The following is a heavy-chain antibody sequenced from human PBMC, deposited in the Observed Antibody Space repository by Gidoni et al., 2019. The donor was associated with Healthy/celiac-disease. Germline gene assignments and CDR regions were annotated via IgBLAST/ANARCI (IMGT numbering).Heavy chain of an antibody. D-gene: IGHD1-1*01. CDR2: INHSGST. Sequence: QVQLQQWGAGLLKPSETLSLTCAVYGGSFSGYYWSWIRQPPGKGLEWIGEINHSGSTNYNPSLKSRVTISVDTSKNQFSLKLSSVTAADTAVYYCARGEGRLRGGVDYWGQGTLVTVSS. CDR1: GGSFSGYY. CDR3: ARGEGRLRGGVDY. J-gene: IGHJ4*02. V-gene: IGHV4-34*01.